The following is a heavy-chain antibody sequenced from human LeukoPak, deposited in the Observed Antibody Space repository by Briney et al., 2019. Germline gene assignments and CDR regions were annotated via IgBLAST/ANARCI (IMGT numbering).Heavy chain of an antibody. J-gene: IGHJ4*02. CDR3: ARHRPNSGSYYPDFDY. D-gene: IGHD1-26*01. CDR2: IYYSGST. CDR1: GGSISSSSYY. Sequence: SETLSLTCTVSGGSISSSSYYWGWIRQPPGKGLEWIGSIYYSGSTNYNPSLKSRVTISVDTSKNQFSLKLGSVTAADTAAYYCARHRPNSGSYYPDFDYWGQGTLVTVSS. V-gene: IGHV4-39*01.